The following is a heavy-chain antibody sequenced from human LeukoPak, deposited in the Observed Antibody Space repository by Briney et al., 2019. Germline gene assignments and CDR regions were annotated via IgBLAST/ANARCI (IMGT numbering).Heavy chain of an antibody. J-gene: IGHJ4*02. Sequence: GGSLRLSCAASGFTFSNYAMNWVRRAPGKGLEWVSVIVNSDDRTHYADSVKGRFTISRDNGKNSLYLQMNSLRAEDTAVYYCARDEGDYSSGWYFDYWGQGTLVTVSS. CDR3: ARDEGDYSSGWYFDY. V-gene: IGHV3-23*01. D-gene: IGHD6-19*01. CDR2: IVNSDDRT. CDR1: GFTFSNYA.